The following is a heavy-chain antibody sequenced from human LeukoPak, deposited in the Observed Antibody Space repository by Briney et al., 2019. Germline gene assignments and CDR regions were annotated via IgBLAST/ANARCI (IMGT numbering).Heavy chain of an antibody. V-gene: IGHV1-69*05. CDR3: ARDPPPYCSSTSCGHAEYFQH. J-gene: IGHJ1*01. CDR2: IIPIFGSA. CDR1: GGTFSSYA. Sequence: ASVKVSCKASGGTFSSYAISWVRQAPGQGLEWMGGIIPIFGSANYAQKFQGRVTITTDESTSTAYMELSSLRSEDTAVYYCARDPPPYCSSTSCGHAEYFQHWGQGTLVTVSS. D-gene: IGHD2-2*01.